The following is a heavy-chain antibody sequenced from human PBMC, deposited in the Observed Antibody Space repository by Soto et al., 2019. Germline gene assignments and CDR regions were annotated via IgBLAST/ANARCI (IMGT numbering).Heavy chain of an antibody. Sequence: EVQLEESGGTWVQPGGSLRLSCAASGFDASVNFMTWVRQSPWKGLEWVSAINNAYSTFYADSVKGRFTISRDNSKNTVYLQVSSLRVEDTAMYYCVSENYYYGRDAWGQGSAVTVSS. CDR3: VSENYYYGRDA. CDR1: GFDASVNF. J-gene: IGHJ6*02. V-gene: IGHV3-66*01. CDR2: INNAYST.